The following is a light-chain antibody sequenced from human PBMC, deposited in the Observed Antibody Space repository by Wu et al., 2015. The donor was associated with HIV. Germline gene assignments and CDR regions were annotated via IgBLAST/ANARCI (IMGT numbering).Light chain of an antibody. CDR1: QSVTSTY. J-gene: IGKJ2*01. CDR2: DAS. Sequence: EIVLTQSPGTLSLSPGERATLSCRTSQSVTSTYLAWYQQKPGQAPRLLIYDASSRATGIPDRFTGSGSGTDFTLTISRLEPEDFAVYYCQQYGGSPLYTFGLGDQAGDQT. CDR3: QQYGGSPLYT. V-gene: IGKV3-20*01.